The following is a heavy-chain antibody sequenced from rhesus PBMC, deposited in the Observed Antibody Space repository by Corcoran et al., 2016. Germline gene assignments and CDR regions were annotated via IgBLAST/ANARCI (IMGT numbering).Heavy chain of an antibody. D-gene: IGHD2-33*01. CDR3: ARMGLLDY. CDR1: GGSISDSYY. V-gene: IGHV4-73*01. CDR2: IYGSGGGT. Sequence: QVKLQQWGEGLVKPSETLSLTCAVYGGSISDSYYWSWIRQPPGKGLEWMGRIYGSGGGTNYNPSLKSRVTISRDPSKNQFSLKLSSVTAADTAVYYCARMGLLDYWGQGVLVTVSS. J-gene: IGHJ4*01.